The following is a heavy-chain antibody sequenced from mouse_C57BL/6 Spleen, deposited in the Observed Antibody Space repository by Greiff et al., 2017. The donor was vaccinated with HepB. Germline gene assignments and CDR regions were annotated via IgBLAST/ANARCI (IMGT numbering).Heavy chain of an antibody. V-gene: IGHV1-55*01. J-gene: IGHJ4*01. CDR3: TTSLPVAYAMDY. CDR2: IYPGSGST. D-gene: IGHD5-5*01. CDR1: GYTFTSYW. Sequence: QVQLQQPGAELVKPGASVKMSCKASGYTFTSYWITWVKQRPGQGLEWIGDIYPGSGSTNYNEKFKSKATITADTSSNTAYLQLSSLTSEDTAVYYCTTSLPVAYAMDYWGQGTSVTVSS.